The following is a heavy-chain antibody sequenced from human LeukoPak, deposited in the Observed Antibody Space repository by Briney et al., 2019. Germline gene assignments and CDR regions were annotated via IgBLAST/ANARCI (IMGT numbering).Heavy chain of an antibody. Sequence: GGSLRLSCAASGFTFDDYAMHWVRQAPGKGLEWVSGISWNSGSVGYADSVKGRFTISRDNAKNSLYLQMNSLRAEDMALYYCAKGRGREIAALDTEYWGQGTLVTVSS. J-gene: IGHJ4*02. CDR1: GFTFDDYA. CDR3: AKGRGREIAALDTEY. D-gene: IGHD6-13*01. V-gene: IGHV3-9*03. CDR2: ISWNSGSV.